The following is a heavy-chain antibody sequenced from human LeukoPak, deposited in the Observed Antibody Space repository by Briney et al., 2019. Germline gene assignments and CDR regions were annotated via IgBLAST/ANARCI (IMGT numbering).Heavy chain of an antibody. J-gene: IGHJ5*02. D-gene: IGHD2-2*01. Sequence: GGSLRLSCAASGFTFSSFWMSWVRQAPGKGLEWVANIKEDGSDENYVDSVGGRFTISRDNAKNSLYLELNSLRAEDTAVYYCARSGVVAPAAPVRFDPWGQGTLVTVSS. CDR2: IKEDGSDE. CDR1: GFTFSSFW. CDR3: ARSGVVAPAAPVRFDP. V-gene: IGHV3-7*02.